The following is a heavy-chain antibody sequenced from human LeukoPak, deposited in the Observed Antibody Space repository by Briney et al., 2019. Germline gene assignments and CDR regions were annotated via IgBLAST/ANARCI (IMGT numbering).Heavy chain of an antibody. CDR2: INTDGNST. J-gene: IGHJ4*02. V-gene: IGHV3-74*01. CDR1: GSTFSTYW. D-gene: IGHD5-12*01. CDR3: ARGIYSIGFDY. Sequence: GASLRPSCAASGSTFSTYWMHCVRQAPGKGLVWVSQINTDGNSTTYADSVKGRFTVSRDNAKNTLYLQMNSLRAEDTGVYYCARGIYSIGFDYWGQGTLVTVSS.